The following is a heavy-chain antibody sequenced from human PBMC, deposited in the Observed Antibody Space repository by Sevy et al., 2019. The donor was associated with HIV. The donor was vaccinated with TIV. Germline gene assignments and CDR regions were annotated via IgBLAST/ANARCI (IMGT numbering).Heavy chain of an antibody. Sequence: GGSLRLSCAASGLTFTNAWMSWVRQAPGKGLEWVGRIKSKTEAANRDFAAPVKGRFAISRDDSKNTLYLQMDSLKTEDTGVYYCTAGVGASDFDYWGQGILVTVSS. J-gene: IGHJ4*02. CDR2: IKSKTEAANR. CDR1: GLTFTNAW. D-gene: IGHD3-16*01. CDR3: TAGVGASDFDY. V-gene: IGHV3-15*01.